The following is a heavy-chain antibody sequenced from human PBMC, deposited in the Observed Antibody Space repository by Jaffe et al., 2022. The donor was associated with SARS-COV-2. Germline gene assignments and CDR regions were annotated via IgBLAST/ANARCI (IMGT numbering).Heavy chain of an antibody. CDR2: ISYDGSNK. Sequence: QVQLVESGGGVVQPGRSLRLSCAASGFTFSSYAMHWVRQAPGKGLEWVAVISYDGSNKYYADSVKGRFTISRDNSKNTLYLQMNSLRAEDTAVYYCARDRQKHDYGDHESAFDIWGQGTMVTVSS. V-gene: IGHV3-30-3*01. CDR3: ARDRQKHDYGDHESAFDI. D-gene: IGHD4-17*01. CDR1: GFTFSSYA. J-gene: IGHJ3*02.